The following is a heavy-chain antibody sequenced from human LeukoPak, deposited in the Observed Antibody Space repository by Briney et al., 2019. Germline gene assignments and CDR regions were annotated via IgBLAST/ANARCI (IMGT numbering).Heavy chain of an antibody. CDR3: AKDTYYYDSSGYYSWFDP. CDR1: GFTFSSYG. V-gene: IGHV3-30*02. CDR2: IRYDGSNK. D-gene: IGHD3-22*01. Sequence: GGSLRLSCAASGFTFSSYGMHWVRRAPGKGLEWVAFIRYDGSNKYYADSVKGRFTISRDNSKNTLYLQMNSLRAEDTAVYYCAKDTYYYDSSGYYSWFDPWGQGTLVTVSS. J-gene: IGHJ5*02.